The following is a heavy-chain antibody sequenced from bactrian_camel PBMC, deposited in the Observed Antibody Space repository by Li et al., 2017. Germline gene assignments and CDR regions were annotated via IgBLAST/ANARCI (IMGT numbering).Heavy chain of an antibody. CDR2: VRHNGAT. D-gene: IGHD2*01. CDR3: AAQGPHVYTDPDRGVYCTPARAMAT. V-gene: IGHV3S57*01. J-gene: IGHJ4*01. Sequence: HVQLVESGGGSGQAGGSLRLSCAVAGYADCWYDMRWYRQVPGKEREFVSEVRHNGATRYADSAKGRFTISHDNANVLYLQMNSLKPDDTATYICAAQGPHVYTDPDRGVYCTPARAMATGARVPRSPSP. CDR1: GYADCWYD.